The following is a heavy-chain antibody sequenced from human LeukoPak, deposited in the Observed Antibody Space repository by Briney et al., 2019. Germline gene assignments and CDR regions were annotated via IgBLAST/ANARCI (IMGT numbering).Heavy chain of an antibody. CDR3: ARDTNWIGGSWFDP. V-gene: IGHV1-18*01. CDR2: ISAYNGNT. CDR1: GYTFTSYG. J-gene: IGHJ5*02. Sequence: ASVKVSCKASGYTFTSYGISWVRQAPGQGLEWMGWISAYNGNTNYAQKPQGRVTMTTDTSTSTAYMELRSLRSDDTAVYYCARDTNWIGGSWFDPWGQGTLVTVPS. D-gene: IGHD1-20*01.